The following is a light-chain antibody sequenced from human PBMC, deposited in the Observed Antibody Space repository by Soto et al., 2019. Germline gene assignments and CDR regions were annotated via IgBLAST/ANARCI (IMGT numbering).Light chain of an antibody. CDR1: QRVGSD. CDR3: QQYDNWPPFT. V-gene: IGKV3-15*01. Sequence: EIVMTQSPATLSVSPGERATLACRASQRVGSDLAWYQQSPGQPPRLLICGASTRATGIPARFSGGGAATEFTLTISSLQSEDFAVYFCQQYDNWPPFTFGPGTKVYIK. J-gene: IGKJ3*01. CDR2: GAS.